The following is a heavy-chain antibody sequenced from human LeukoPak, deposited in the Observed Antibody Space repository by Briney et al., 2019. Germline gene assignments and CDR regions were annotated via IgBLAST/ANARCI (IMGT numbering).Heavy chain of an antibody. CDR3: ARAAVRDGNWFDP. J-gene: IGHJ5*02. CDR2: IYYSGST. CDR1: GGSISSGGYY. D-gene: IGHD6-13*01. V-gene: IGHV4-31*03. Sequence: SETLSLTCTVSGGSISSGGYYWSWIRQHPGKGLEWIGYIYYSGSTYYNPSLKGRVTISVDTSKNQFSLKLSSVTAADTAVYYCARAAVRDGNWFDPWGQGTLVTVSS.